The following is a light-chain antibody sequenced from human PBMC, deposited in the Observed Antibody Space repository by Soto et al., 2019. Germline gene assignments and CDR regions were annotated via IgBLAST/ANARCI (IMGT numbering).Light chain of an antibody. Sequence: DIQMTQSPSSLSASVGDRVTITCRASQGISNYLAWYQQKPGKVPKLLIYAASSLESGVPSRFSGSGSGTEFTLTISSLQPDDFATYYCQQYISYWTFGQGTKVDIK. CDR1: QGISNY. J-gene: IGKJ1*01. CDR2: AAS. V-gene: IGKV1-16*01. CDR3: QQYISYWT.